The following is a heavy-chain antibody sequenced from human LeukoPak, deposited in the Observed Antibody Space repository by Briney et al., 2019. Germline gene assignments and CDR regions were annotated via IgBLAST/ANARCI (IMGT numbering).Heavy chain of an antibody. V-gene: IGHV3-7*03. CDR3: ARERIAVAGTTDY. CDR2: IKQDGSEK. CDR1: GFTFSGYW. Sequence: GGSLRLSCAASGFTFSGYWMSWVRRAPGKGLEWVANIKQDGSEKYYVDSVKGRFTISRDNAKNSLYLQMNSLRAEDTAVYYCARERIAVAGTTDYWGQGTLVTVSS. J-gene: IGHJ4*02. D-gene: IGHD6-19*01.